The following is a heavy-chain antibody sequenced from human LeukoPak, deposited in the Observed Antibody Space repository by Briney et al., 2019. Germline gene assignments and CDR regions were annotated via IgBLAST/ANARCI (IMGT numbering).Heavy chain of an antibody. Sequence: ASVKVSCKASGYTFTGYYMHWVRQAPGQGLEWMGWINPNSGGTNYAQKFQGRVTMTRDTSISTAYMELSRRRSDDTAVYYCARDYEDIVVVVARGNWFDPWGQGTLVTVSS. CDR1: GYTFTGYY. J-gene: IGHJ5*02. D-gene: IGHD2-15*01. V-gene: IGHV1-2*02. CDR2: INPNSGGT. CDR3: ARDYEDIVVVVARGNWFDP.